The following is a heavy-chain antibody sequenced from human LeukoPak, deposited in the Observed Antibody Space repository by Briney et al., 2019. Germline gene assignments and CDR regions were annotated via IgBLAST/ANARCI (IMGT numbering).Heavy chain of an antibody. V-gene: IGHV3-48*04. CDR3: ARVVGSYGDSAY. D-gene: IGHD4-17*01. CDR1: GFKFSSFS. Sequence: GGSLRLSCAASGFKFSSFSMNWVRQAPGKGLEWISYITSSSSSMFYADSVKGRFTISRDNAKDSLFLEMNSLRAEDTAVYYCARVVGSYGDSAYWGQGTLVTVSS. CDR2: ITSSSSSM. J-gene: IGHJ4*02.